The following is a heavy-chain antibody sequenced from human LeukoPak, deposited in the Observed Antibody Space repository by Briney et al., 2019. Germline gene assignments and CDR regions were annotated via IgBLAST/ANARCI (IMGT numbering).Heavy chain of an antibody. CDR3: ARDPNYYDSSGYPLGYYYMDV. V-gene: IGHV3-48*03. J-gene: IGHJ6*03. CDR2: ISSSGSTI. CDR1: GFTFSSYE. Sequence: PGGSLRLSCAASGFTFSSYEMNWVRQAPGKGLEWVSYISSSGSTIYYADSVKGRFTISRDNAKNSLYLQMNSLRAEDTAVYYCARDPNYYDSSGYPLGYYYMDVWGKGTTVTVSS. D-gene: IGHD3-22*01.